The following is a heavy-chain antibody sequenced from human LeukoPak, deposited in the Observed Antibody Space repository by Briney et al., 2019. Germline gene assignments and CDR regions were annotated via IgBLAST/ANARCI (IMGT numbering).Heavy chain of an antibody. V-gene: IGHV1-8*01. J-gene: IGHJ5*02. CDR2: KNPKSGNT. D-gene: IGHD4/OR15-4a*01. CDR1: GYTFINHD. Sequence: ASVKVSCKASGYTFINHDINWVRQATGQGLEWMGWKNPKSGNTGYSQKFQGRVTMTRNTSTNTAHMELSSLRSEDTAVYYCARGLTTYGDGKLFYQYNWFAPWGQGTLVTVSS. CDR3: ARGLTTYGDGKLFYQYNWFAP.